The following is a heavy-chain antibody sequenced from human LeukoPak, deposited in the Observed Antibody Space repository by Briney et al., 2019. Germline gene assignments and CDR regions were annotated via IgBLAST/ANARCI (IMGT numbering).Heavy chain of an antibody. CDR2: ISYDGSNK. Sequence: PGRSLRLSCAASGFTFSSYAMHWVRQAPGKGLEWVAVISYDGSNKYYADSVKGRFTISRDNSKNTLYLQMNSLRAEDTAVYYCAREGPRIAAAGTMDYWGQGTLVTVSS. D-gene: IGHD6-13*01. V-gene: IGHV3-30-3*01. CDR3: AREGPRIAAAGTMDY. CDR1: GFTFSSYA. J-gene: IGHJ4*02.